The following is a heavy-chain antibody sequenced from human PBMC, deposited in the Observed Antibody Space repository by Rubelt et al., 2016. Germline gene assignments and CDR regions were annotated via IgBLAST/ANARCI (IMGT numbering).Heavy chain of an antibody. CDR2: ISGSGGST. V-gene: IGHV3-23*01. CDR1: GFTFSSYA. CDR3: AKEPRGGHYYDSSGYYYAQTGYFQH. D-gene: IGHD3-22*01. J-gene: IGHJ1*01. Sequence: FEAGGGLVQPGGSLRLSCAASGFTFSSYAMHWVRQAPGKGLEWVSAISGSGGSTYYADSVKGRFTISRDNSKNTLYLQMNSLRAEDTAVYYCAKEPRGGHYYDSSGYYYAQTGYFQHWGQGTLVTVSS.